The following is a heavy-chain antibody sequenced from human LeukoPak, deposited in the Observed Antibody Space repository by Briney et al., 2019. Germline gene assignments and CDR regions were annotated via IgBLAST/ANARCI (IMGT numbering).Heavy chain of an antibody. J-gene: IGHJ6*04. CDR1: GGSFSGYY. CDR2: INHSGST. Sequence: KPSETLSLTCAVYGGSFSGYYWSWIRQPPGKGLEWIGEINHSGSTNYNPSLKSRVTISVDTSKKQFSLKLSSVTAADTAVYYCARDVDTAMVEKNYYYGMDVWGKGTTVTVSS. CDR3: ARDVDTAMVEKNYYYGMDV. V-gene: IGHV4-34*01. D-gene: IGHD5-18*01.